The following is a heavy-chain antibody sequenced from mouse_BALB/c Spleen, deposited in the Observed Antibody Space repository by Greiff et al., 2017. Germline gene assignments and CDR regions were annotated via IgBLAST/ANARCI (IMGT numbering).Heavy chain of an antibody. J-gene: IGHJ4*01. CDR1: GFTFSSFG. Sequence: EVKVVESGGGLVQPGGSRKLSCAASGFTFSSFGMHWVRQAPEKGLEWVAYISSGSSTIYYADTVKGRFTISRDNPKNTLFLQMTSLRSEDTAMYYCAGGGYYDMDYWGQGTSVTVSS. D-gene: IGHD1-1*02. CDR2: ISSGSSTI. V-gene: IGHV5-17*02. CDR3: AGGGYYDMDY.